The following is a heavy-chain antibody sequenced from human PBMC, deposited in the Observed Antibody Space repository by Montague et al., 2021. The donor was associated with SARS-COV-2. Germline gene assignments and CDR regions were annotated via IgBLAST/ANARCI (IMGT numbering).Heavy chain of an antibody. J-gene: IGHJ4*02. CDR3: ATQEDPSGWIPGPFDF. V-gene: IGHV4-39*01. CDR1: GGSISSSSYC. Sequence: SETLSLTCTVSGGSISSSSYCWAWIRQPPGKGLEWIGSIYYRGSTYYNPSLKSRVFISVDTSKNQLSLTLTSVTAADTAVYYCATQEDPSGWIPGPFDFWGQGTLLGVSS. D-gene: IGHD6-19*01. CDR2: IYYRGST.